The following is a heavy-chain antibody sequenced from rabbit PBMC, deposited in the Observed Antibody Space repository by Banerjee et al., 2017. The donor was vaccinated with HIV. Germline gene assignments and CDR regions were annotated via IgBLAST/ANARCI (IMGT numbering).Heavy chain of an antibody. V-gene: IGHV1S45*01. J-gene: IGHJ4*01. CDR3: ASDYGGAHGNVDL. Sequence: EGSLTLTCKASGFTLSSYWMWWVRQAPGKGLEWIACIGAGSSGTTYYASWAKGRFTISKPSSTTVTLQMTSLTAADTATYFCASDYGGAHGNVDLWGPGTLVTVS. CDR2: IGAGSSGTT. D-gene: IGHD2-1*01. CDR1: GFTLSSYW.